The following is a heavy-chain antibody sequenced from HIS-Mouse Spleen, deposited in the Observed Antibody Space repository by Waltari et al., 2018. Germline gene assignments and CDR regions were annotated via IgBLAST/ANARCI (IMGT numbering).Heavy chain of an antibody. D-gene: IGHD6-13*01. Sequence: QLQLQESGPGLVKPSETLSLTCTVSGAPISSSSYYCGWIRQPPGKGLEWIGSIYYSGSTYYNPSLKSRVTISVDTSKNQFSLKLSSVTAADTAVYYCAREIPYSSSWYDWYFDLWGRGTLVTVSS. CDR3: AREIPYSSSWYDWYFDL. V-gene: IGHV4-39*07. J-gene: IGHJ2*01. CDR1: GAPISSSSYY. CDR2: IYYSGST.